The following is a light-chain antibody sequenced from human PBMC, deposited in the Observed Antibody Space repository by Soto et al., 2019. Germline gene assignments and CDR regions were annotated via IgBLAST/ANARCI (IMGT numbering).Light chain of an antibody. CDR3: SSYAGSNNVV. CDR2: EVS. Sequence: QSALTQPPSASGSPGQSVTISCTGTSSDVGGYNYVSWYQQHPGKAPKLMIYEVSKRPSGVPDPFSGSKSGNTASLTVSGLQAEDEADYYCSSYAGSNNVVFGGGTKVTVL. V-gene: IGLV2-8*01. J-gene: IGLJ2*01. CDR1: SSDVGGYNY.